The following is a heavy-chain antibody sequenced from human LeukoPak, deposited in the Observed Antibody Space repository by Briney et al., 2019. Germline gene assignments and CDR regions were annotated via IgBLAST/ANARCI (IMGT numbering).Heavy chain of an antibody. CDR1: GLIFSNFA. Sequence: GGSLRLSCEVSGLIFSNFAMAWVRQAPGKGLEWVSLITGTSGRTYYAASVKGRFTISRDNSKNTLYLQMNSLRAEDTAVYYCAKSGGSGSYYSPLYFDYWGQGTLVTVSS. D-gene: IGHD3-10*01. J-gene: IGHJ4*02. CDR2: ITGTSGRT. V-gene: IGHV3-23*01. CDR3: AKSGGSGSYYSPLYFDY.